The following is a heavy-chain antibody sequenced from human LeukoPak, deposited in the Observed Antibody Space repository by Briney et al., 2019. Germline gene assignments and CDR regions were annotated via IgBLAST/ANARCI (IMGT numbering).Heavy chain of an antibody. D-gene: IGHD3-9*01. Sequence: SETLSLTCTVSSYSVSSGFYWGWLRDPRERPLEWTGSIYHSGDTYYDPSLKSRVTMSVDTSKNQLSLKLNTLSAPDTAVYYCARDWSITIFGGGYDYWGEGTLVSVSS. CDR1: SYSVSSGFY. J-gene: IGHJ4*02. V-gene: IGHV4-38-2*02. CDR2: IYHSGDT. CDR3: ARDWSITIFGGGYDY.